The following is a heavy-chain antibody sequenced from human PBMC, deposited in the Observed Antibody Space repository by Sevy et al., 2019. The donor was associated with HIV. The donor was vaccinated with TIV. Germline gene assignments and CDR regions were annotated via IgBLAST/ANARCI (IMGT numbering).Heavy chain of an antibody. J-gene: IGHJ1*01. CDR1: GFTFSSYA. V-gene: IGHV3-23*01. Sequence: GGALRLSCAASGFTFSSYAMSWVRQAPGKGLEWVSAISGSGGSTYYADSVKGRFTISRDNSKNTLYLQMNSLRAEDTAVYYCARWGAAAAGNYFQHWGQGTLVTVSS. D-gene: IGHD6-13*01. CDR3: ARWGAAAAGNYFQH. CDR2: ISGSGGST.